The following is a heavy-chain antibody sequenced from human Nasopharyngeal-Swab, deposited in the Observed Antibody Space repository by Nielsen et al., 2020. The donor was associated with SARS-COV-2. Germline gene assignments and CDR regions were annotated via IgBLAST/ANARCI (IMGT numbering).Heavy chain of an antibody. CDR1: GFTFSSAW. J-gene: IGHJ4*02. CDR3: TTDREIQLWLKGYFDY. CDR2: IKSKTDGGTT. Sequence: GESLKISCAASGFTFSSAWMSWVRQAPGKGLEWVGRIKSKTDGGTTDYAAPVKGRFTISRDDSKNTLYLQMNSLKTEDTAVYYCTTDREIQLWLKGYFDYWGQGTLVTVSS. V-gene: IGHV3-15*01. D-gene: IGHD5-18*01.